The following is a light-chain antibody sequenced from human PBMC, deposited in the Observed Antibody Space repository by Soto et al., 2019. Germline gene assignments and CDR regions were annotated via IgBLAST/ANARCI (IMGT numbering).Light chain of an antibody. Sequence: EIVMTQSPATLSVSPGERATLSCRASQSVSSNLAWYQQKPGQAPRLLIYGASTRATGIPARFSGSGSGTEFTLTISSLPSEDCAVYYCQQYNNWPGFGPGTKVDIK. J-gene: IGKJ3*01. CDR2: GAS. CDR3: QQYNNWPG. V-gene: IGKV3-15*01. CDR1: QSVSSN.